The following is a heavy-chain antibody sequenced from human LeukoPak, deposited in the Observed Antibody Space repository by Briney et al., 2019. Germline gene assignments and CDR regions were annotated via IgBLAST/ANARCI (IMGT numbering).Heavy chain of an antibody. CDR2: IYYSGST. CDR3: ARLYCSSTNCYGFDY. CDR1: GGSISSSSYY. Sequence: SETLSLTCTVSGGSISSSSYYWGWIRQPTGKGLEWIGSIYYSGSTYYNPSLKSRVTTSVDTSKNQFSLKLSSVTAADTAVYYCARLYCSSTNCYGFDYWGQGTLVTVSS. V-gene: IGHV4-39*01. D-gene: IGHD2-2*01. J-gene: IGHJ4*02.